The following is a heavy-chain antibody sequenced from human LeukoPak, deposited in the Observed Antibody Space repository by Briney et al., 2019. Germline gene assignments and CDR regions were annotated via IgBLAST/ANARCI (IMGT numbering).Heavy chain of an antibody. J-gene: IGHJ6*02. V-gene: IGHV1-18*01. CDR1: GYTFTSYG. D-gene: IGHD3-9*01. CDR3: ARDRDILTGYRKSPYYYGMDV. Sequence: ASVKVSCKASGYTFTSYGISWVRQAPGQGLEWMGWISAYNGNTNYAQKLQGRVTMTRDTSTSTVYMELSSLRSEDTAVYYCARDRDILTGYRKSPYYYGMDVWGQGTTVTVSS. CDR2: ISAYNGNT.